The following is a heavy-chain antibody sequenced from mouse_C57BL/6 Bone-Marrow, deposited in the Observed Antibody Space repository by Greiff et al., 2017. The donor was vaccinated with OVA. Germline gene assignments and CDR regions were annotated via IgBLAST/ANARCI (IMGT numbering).Heavy chain of an antibody. V-gene: IGHV1-61*01. CDR2: IYPSDSET. D-gene: IGHD1-1*01. CDR1: GYTFTSYW. CDR3: ARSPYGSSYGYFDD. Sequence: QVQLQQPGAELVRPGSSVKLSCKASGYTFTSYWMDWVKQRPGQGLEWIGNIYPSDSETHYNQKFKDKATLTVDKSSSTAYMQLSSLTSEDSAVDYCARSPYGSSYGYFDDWGQGTTLTVSS. J-gene: IGHJ2*01.